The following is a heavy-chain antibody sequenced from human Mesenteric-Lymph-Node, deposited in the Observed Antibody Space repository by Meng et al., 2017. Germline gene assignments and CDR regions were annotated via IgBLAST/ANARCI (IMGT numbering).Heavy chain of an antibody. CDR1: GGSIRSSNYY. V-gene: IGHV4-30-4*01. CDR2: IYNSGST. J-gene: IGHJ4*02. D-gene: IGHD4-17*01. Sequence: QGHREGAGQGLVKPSQTLSLTCTVSGGSIRSSNYYWSWLRQPPGKGLEWSGHIYNSGSTYYNPSIKSRITISVDTSKNQFSLKLSSVTAADTAVYYCARGPTTYFDYWGQGTLVTVSS. CDR3: ARGPTTYFDY.